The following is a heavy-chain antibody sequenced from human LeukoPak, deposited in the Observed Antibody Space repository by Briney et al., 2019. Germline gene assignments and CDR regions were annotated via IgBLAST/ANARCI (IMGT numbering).Heavy chain of an antibody. Sequence: PGRSLRLSCAASGFTFSSYGMHWVRQAPGKGLEWVAVISYDGSNKYYAASVKGRFTISRDNSKNTLYLQMNSLRAEDTAVYYCAKDGYNQGPFDYWGQGTLVTVSS. V-gene: IGHV3-30*18. CDR2: ISYDGSNK. J-gene: IGHJ4*02. CDR1: GFTFSSYG. D-gene: IGHD5-24*01. CDR3: AKDGYNQGPFDY.